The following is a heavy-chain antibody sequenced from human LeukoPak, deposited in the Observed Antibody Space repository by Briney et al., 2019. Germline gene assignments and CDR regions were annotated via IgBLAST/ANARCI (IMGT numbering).Heavy chain of an antibody. CDR2: MNPNSGNT. CDR3: ARGGDLYDFWSGYYKP. V-gene: IGHV1-8*03. Sequence: GASVKVSCKASGYTFTSYDINWVRQATGQGLEWMGWMNPNSGNTGYAQKFQGRVTITRNTSISTAYMELSSLRSEDTGVHYCARGGDLYDFWSGYYKPWGQGTLVTVSS. D-gene: IGHD3-3*01. CDR1: GYTFTSYD. J-gene: IGHJ5*02.